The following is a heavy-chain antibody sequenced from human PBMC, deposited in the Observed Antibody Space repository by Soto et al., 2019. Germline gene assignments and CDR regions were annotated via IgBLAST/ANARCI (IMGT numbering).Heavy chain of an antibody. CDR1: GFTFSSYG. CDR2: IWYDGSNK. Sequence: PGGSLRLSCAASGFTFSSYGMHWVRQAPGKGLEWVAVIWYDGSNKYYADSVKGRFTISRDNSKNTLYLQMNSLRAEDTTVYYCARDMVGRQLVRPWGAYYYGMDVWGQGTTVTVSS. D-gene: IGHD6-13*01. J-gene: IGHJ6*02. CDR3: ARDMVGRQLVRPWGAYYYGMDV. V-gene: IGHV3-33*01.